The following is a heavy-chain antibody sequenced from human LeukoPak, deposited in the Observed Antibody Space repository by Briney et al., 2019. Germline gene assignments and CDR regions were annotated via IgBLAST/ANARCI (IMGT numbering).Heavy chain of an antibody. Sequence: PSETLSLTCTVSGGSISSGSYYWGWIRQPPGKGLEWIGSIYYSGSTYYNPSLKSRVTISVDTSKNQFSLKLSSVTAADTAVYYCARLDPAEGLNFDYWGQGTLVTVSS. CDR3: ARLDPAEGLNFDY. J-gene: IGHJ4*02. D-gene: IGHD6-13*01. CDR2: IYYSGST. CDR1: GGSISSGSYY. V-gene: IGHV4-39*01.